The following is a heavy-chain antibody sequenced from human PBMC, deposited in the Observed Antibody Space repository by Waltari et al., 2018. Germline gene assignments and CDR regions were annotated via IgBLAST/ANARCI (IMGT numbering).Heavy chain of an antibody. V-gene: IGHV1-69*14. CDR3: ASCFSTSCLISYYFYMDV. Sequence: QVQLVQSGAEVKKAGSSGKVSCLASGVTFSSNPVSWGRQAPGQGREWMGGIIPGFGTAKYAQKFQGRVTITADRSTSTAYMEMTSLRSDDTAVYYCASCFSTSCLISYYFYMDVWGQGTTVTVSS. CDR1: GVTFSSNP. J-gene: IGHJ6*02. D-gene: IGHD3-3*01. CDR2: IIPGFGTA.